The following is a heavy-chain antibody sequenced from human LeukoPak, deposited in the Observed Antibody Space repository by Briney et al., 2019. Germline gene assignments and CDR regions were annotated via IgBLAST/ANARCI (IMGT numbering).Heavy chain of an antibody. J-gene: IGHJ3*02. D-gene: IGHD1-26*01. CDR1: GYTFTGYY. CDR2: FDPEDGET. Sequence: ASVKVSCKASGYTFTGYYMHWVRQAPGQGLEWMGGFDPEDGETIYAQKFQGRVTMTEDTSTDTAYMELSSLRSEDTAVYYCASGATGAFDIWGQGTMVTVSS. V-gene: IGHV1-24*01. CDR3: ASGATGAFDI.